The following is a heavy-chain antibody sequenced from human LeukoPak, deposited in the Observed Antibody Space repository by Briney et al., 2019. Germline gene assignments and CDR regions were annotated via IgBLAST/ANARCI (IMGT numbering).Heavy chain of an antibody. Sequence: QTSETLSLTCTVSGGSISSYYWSWIRQPPGKGLEWIGYIYYSGSTNYNPSLKSRVTISVDTSKNQLSLTLRCVTSADTAVFYCAGGGYYGLGNDFRFDPWGQGTLVTVSS. CDR2: IYYSGST. V-gene: IGHV4-59*01. CDR3: AGGGYYGLGNDFRFDP. CDR1: GGSISSYY. J-gene: IGHJ5*02. D-gene: IGHD3-10*01.